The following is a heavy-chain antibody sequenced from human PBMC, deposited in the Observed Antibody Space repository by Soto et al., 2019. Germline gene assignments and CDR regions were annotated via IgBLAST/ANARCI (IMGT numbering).Heavy chain of an antibody. CDR2: ILNDGSNR. J-gene: IGHJ6*02. Sequence: QVQLVESGGGVVQPGRSLRLSCAASEFTFSNYGMHWVRQAPGKGLKWVAVILNDGSNRYHADSVKDRFTISRDNSKNTLYLQMNSLRAEDTAVYYCARDDEYSGNGMDVWGQGTPVTVS. V-gene: IGHV3-33*01. CDR3: ARDDEYSGNGMDV. CDR1: EFTFSNYG. D-gene: IGHD3-10*01.